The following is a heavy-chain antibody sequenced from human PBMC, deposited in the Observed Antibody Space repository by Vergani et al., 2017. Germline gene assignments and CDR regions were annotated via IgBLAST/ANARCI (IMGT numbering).Heavy chain of an antibody. D-gene: IGHD1-1*01. Sequence: EVDLVESGGGLAQPGGSLRLSCEASGITFWKFGMHWVRQGPGKGLEWVSGISWNSGAVDYADSVRGRFTISRDNSKSTLYLQMNSLRAEDTAIYYCAKGGWNYWFDSWGQGTLVIVS. CDR2: ISWNSGAV. V-gene: IGHV3-9*01. J-gene: IGHJ5*01. CDR1: GITFWKFG. CDR3: AKGGWNYWFDS.